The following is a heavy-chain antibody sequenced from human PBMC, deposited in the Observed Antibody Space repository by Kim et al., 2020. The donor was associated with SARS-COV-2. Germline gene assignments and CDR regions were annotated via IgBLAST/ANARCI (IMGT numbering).Heavy chain of an antibody. Sequence: GGSLRLSCAASGFTFSSYWMSWVRQAPGEGLEWVANIKQDGSEKYYVDSVKGRFTISRDNTKNSLYLQMNSLRAEDTAVYYCARLRVGANANSAFDIWGQGTMVTVSS. CDR1: GFTFSSYW. CDR3: ARLRVGANANSAFDI. CDR2: IKQDGSEK. V-gene: IGHV3-7*01. J-gene: IGHJ3*02. D-gene: IGHD1-26*01.